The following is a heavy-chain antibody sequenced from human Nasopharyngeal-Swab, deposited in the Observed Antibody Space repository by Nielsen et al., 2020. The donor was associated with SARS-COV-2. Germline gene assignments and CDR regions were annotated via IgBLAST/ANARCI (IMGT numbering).Heavy chain of an antibody. V-gene: IGHV4-59*08. CDR2: IYYSGST. Sequence: SETLSLTCTASGGSISSYYWRWIRQPPGKGLEWIGYIYYSGSTNYNPSLKSRVTISVDTSKNQFSLKLSSVTAADTAVYYCARGYSSGWYFDWGQGTLVTVSS. D-gene: IGHD6-19*01. J-gene: IGHJ4*02. CDR1: GGSISSYY. CDR3: ARGYSSGWYFD.